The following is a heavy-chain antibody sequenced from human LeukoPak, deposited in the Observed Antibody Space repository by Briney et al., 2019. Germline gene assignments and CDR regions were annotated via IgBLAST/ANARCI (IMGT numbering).Heavy chain of an antibody. J-gene: IGHJ4*02. CDR1: GFTLSSYA. V-gene: IGHV3-23*01. CDR3: ARGGYSYGYIFDY. Sequence: GGSLRLSCAASGFTLSSYAMSWVRQGPGKGLEWVSAISVSGNTYHADSVKGRFTISRDSSKNTLYLQMNSLRAEDTAVYYCARGGYSYGYIFDYWGQGTLVTVSS. D-gene: IGHD5-18*01. CDR2: ISVSGNT.